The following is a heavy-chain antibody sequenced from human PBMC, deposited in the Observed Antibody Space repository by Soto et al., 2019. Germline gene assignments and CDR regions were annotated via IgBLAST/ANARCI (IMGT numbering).Heavy chain of an antibody. Sequence: PGAALKISCKGSGYSFTSYWIGLVRPMPGKGLEWMGINYPGDSDTRYGPSFQGQVTISADKSISTAYLQWSSLRASDTAMYYCARHVGDIVVVPAAMTMDVWGQGTTVTVSS. D-gene: IGHD2-2*01. CDR3: ARHVGDIVVVPAAMTMDV. CDR1: GYSFTSYW. V-gene: IGHV5-51*01. CDR2: NYPGDSDT. J-gene: IGHJ6*02.